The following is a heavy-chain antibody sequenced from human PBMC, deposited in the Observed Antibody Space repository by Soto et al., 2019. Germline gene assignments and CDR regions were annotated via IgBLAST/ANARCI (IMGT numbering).Heavy chain of an antibody. CDR2: IIPILGIA. CDR3: ARDHYYDSSGYSFGY. CDR1: GGTFSSYT. Sequence: QVQLVQSGAEVKKPGSSVKVSCKASGGTFSSYTISWVRQAPGQGLEWMGRIIPILGIANYAQKFQGRVTITADKSTSTAYMELSSLRSEHTAVYYCARDHYYDSSGYSFGYWGQGTLVTVSS. D-gene: IGHD3-22*01. J-gene: IGHJ4*02. V-gene: IGHV1-69*08.